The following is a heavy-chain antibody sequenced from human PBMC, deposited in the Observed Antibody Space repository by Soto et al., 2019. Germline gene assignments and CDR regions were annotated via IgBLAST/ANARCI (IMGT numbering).Heavy chain of an antibody. CDR1: GGFVNSDTHS. D-gene: IGHD2-2*01. CDR3: ARFVSSCSATTCSTRADV. Sequence: SETLSLTCTVSGGFVNSDTHSWSWIRQTPGKRLEWIGFIYSGGSTKNPSLRSRVTMSVDTSKNQFSLKLRSVIVADTAVYHCARFVSSCSATTCSTRADVWGQGITVTVSS. J-gene: IGHJ6*02. CDR2: IYSGGST. V-gene: IGHV4-61*01.